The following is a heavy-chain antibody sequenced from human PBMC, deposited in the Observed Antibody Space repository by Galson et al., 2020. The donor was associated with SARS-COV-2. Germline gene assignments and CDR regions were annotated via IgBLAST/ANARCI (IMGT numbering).Heavy chain of an antibody. CDR3: ARDGGVGAPPADY. CDR2: ISYDGSHK. J-gene: IGHJ4*02. CDR1: GFTFSSYP. V-gene: IGHV3-30*04. D-gene: IGHD1-26*01. Sequence: GESLKIPCAASGFTFSSYPLHWVRQSPGKGLEWVAVISYDGSHKNYADPVKGRFTISRDNSKNTLYLQMNSLRAEDTAVYYCARDGGVGAPPADYWGQGTLVTVSS.